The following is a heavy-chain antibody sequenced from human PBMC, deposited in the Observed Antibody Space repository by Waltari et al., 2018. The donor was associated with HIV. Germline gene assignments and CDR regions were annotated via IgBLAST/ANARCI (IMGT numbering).Heavy chain of an antibody. CDR3: AGLSGRYSYYYSGRDV. V-gene: IGHV5-51*01. J-gene: IGHJ6*02. Sequence: EVQLVQSGAEVKKPGESLKISCKGSGYSFTSYWIGWVRQMPGKGLEWMGIMYPGDSDTRYSPSFQGQVTISADKAISTAYLQWSSLKASDTAMYYWAGLSGRYSYYYSGRDVWGQGTTVTVSS. CDR2: MYPGDSDT. D-gene: IGHD1-26*01. CDR1: GYSFTSYW.